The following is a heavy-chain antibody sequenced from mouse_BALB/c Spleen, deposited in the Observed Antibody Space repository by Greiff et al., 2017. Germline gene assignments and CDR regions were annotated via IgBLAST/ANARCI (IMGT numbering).Heavy chain of an antibody. V-gene: IGHV5-4*02. D-gene: IGHD2-1*01. CDR3: ARWGNYYAMDY. J-gene: IGHJ4*01. CDR2: ISDGDSYT. CDR1: GFTFSDYY. Sequence: DVLLVESGGGLVKPGGSLTLSCAASGFTFSDYYMYWVRQTPEKRLEWVATISDGDSYTYYPDSVKGRFTISRDNAKNNLYLQMSSLKSEDTAMYYCARWGNYYAMDYWGQGTSVTVSS.